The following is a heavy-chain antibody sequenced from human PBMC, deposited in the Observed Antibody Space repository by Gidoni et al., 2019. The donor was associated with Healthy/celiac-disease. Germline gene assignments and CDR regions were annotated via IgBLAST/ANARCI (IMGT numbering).Heavy chain of an antibody. CDR1: GFTFSSYG. D-gene: IGHD4-17*01. Sequence: QVQLVESGGGVVQPGRSLRLSCAASGFTFSSYGMHWVRQAPGKGLEWVAVISYDGSNKYYADSVKGRFTTSRDNSKNTLYLQMNSLRAEDTAVYYCAKDSENGDYPSYWGQGTLVTVSS. CDR3: AKDSENGDYPSY. CDR2: ISYDGSNK. V-gene: IGHV3-30*18. J-gene: IGHJ4*02.